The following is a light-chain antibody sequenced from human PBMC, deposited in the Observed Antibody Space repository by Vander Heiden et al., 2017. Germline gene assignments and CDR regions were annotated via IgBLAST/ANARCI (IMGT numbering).Light chain of an antibody. CDR2: WAP. Sequence: DIVMTQSPDSLAVSLGERATINCKSSQSVLYSSNNKNYLAWYQQKPGQPPKLLIYWAPTRESGVPDRFSGSGSETDFTLTVSSRQAENVAVYYCQQDYSTPWTFGQGTKVEIK. CDR1: QSVLYSSNNKNY. J-gene: IGKJ1*01. V-gene: IGKV4-1*01. CDR3: QQDYSTPWT.